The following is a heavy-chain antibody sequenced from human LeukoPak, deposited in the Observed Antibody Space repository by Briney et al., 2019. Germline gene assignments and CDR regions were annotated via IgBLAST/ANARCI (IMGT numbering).Heavy chain of an antibody. CDR1: GFTFNKYA. J-gene: IGHJ4*02. D-gene: IGHD2-21*02. CDR2: VSGRGSST. Sequence: GGSLRLSCAASGFTFNKYAMSWVRQAPGKGLEWVSAVSGRGSSTYYADSVKGRFTISRDNSKNTLFLQMNSLRAEDTAVYYCAKAYCGGDCYSGVDFFDYWGQGTLVTVSS. V-gene: IGHV3-23*01. CDR3: AKAYCGGDCYSGVDFFDY.